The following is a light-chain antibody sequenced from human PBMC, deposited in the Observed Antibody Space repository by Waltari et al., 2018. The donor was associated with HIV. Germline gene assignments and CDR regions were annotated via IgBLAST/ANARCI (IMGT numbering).Light chain of an antibody. Sequence: SSELTQDPAVSVALGQTVRITCQGESLGHYFASWYQQKPGQAPVLVIYGKNNRPSGIPDRFSVSSSGTTASLIITGAQAEDEADYYCNSRDSSGVVFGGGTKLTVL. J-gene: IGLJ2*01. CDR3: NSRDSSGVV. CDR1: SLGHYF. CDR2: GKN. V-gene: IGLV3-19*01.